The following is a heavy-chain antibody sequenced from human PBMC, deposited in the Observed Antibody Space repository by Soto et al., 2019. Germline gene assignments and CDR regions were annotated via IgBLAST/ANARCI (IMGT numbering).Heavy chain of an antibody. D-gene: IGHD6-13*01. CDR2: IYYTGGT. Sequence: SETLSLTCTVSGGSINNYYWSWIRQPPGKGLQWIGYIYYTGGTNYNPSLKSRVTISVDTSKNQFSLKLSSVTAADTAVYYCARLRPEYSSSWYFDYWGQGTLVTVSS. V-gene: IGHV4-59*08. J-gene: IGHJ4*02. CDR1: GGSINNYY. CDR3: ARLRPEYSSSWYFDY.